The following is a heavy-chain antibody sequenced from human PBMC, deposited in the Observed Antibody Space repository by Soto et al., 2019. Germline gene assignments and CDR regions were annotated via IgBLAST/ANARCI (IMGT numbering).Heavy chain of an antibody. CDR1: GGSISSGGYD. CDR2: LYNSGNT. D-gene: IGHD1-26*01. J-gene: IGHJ4*02. Sequence: QVQLQESGPGLVEPSQTLSLTCTVSGGSISSGGYDWSWIRQPPGKALEWIGHLYNSGNTYSNPSLKSRVTISVDTSKNQFSLKLSSVTAADTAVYYCARGPSGDKVDYWGQGSLVTVSS. CDR3: ARGPSGDKVDY. V-gene: IGHV4-30-4*01.